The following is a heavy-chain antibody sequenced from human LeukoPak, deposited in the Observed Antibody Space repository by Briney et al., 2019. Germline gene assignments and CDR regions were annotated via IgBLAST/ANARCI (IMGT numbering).Heavy chain of an antibody. CDR2: IKKDGSEK. Sequence: GGSLRLSCAVSGFIFSRYWMSWVRQAPGKGLEWVANIKKDGSEKYYVDSVEGRLTISRDNAKDSLYLQMNSLRAEDTAVYYCAREQWELPRGTYYFDYWGQGTLVSVSS. J-gene: IGHJ4*02. D-gene: IGHD1-26*01. CDR1: GFIFSRYW. V-gene: IGHV3-7*05. CDR3: AREQWELPRGTYYFDY.